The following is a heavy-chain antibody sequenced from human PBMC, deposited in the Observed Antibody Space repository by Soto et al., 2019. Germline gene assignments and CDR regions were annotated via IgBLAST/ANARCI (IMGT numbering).Heavy chain of an antibody. V-gene: IGHV4-61*01. J-gene: IGHJ6*02. Sequence: QVQLQESGPGLVKPSETLSLTCTVSGGSVSSGSYYWSWIRQPPGKGLEWIGYIYYSGSTNYNPSLKSRVTISVDTSKNQFSLKLSSVTAADTAVYYCARDGRYYDRSGYSDYYYYGMDVWGQGTTVTVSS. CDR1: GGSVSSGSYY. CDR2: IYYSGST. CDR3: ARDGRYYDRSGYSDYYYYGMDV. D-gene: IGHD3-22*01.